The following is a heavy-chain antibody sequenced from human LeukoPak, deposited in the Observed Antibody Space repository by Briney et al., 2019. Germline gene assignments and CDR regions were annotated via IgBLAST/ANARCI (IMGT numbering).Heavy chain of an antibody. CDR2: TKEDGSER. J-gene: IGHJ4*02. D-gene: IGHD1-26*01. CDR1: GFTFRTYR. CDR3: VREREQWEQQQIFDY. V-gene: IGHV3-7*01. Sequence: GGSLRLSCAASGFTFRTYRMSWVRQAPGKGLEWVAGTKEDGSERYYVESVKGRFTISRDNAENSLSLQMNRLRVEDTALFYCVREREQWEQQQIFDYWGQGTLVTVSS.